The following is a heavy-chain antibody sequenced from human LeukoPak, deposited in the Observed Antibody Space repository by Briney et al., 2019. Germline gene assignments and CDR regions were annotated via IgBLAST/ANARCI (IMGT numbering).Heavy chain of an antibody. V-gene: IGHV1-2*02. CDR1: GYTFTGYY. CDR2: INPNSGGT. J-gene: IGHJ4*02. D-gene: IGHD3-10*01. Sequence: ASVKVSCKASGYTFTGYYLHWVRQAPGQGLEWLGWINPNSGGTDYAQKFQGRVTMTRETSITTAYMELSRLRSDDTAVYYCARAGRDDYYGSGSDGDFDYWGQGTLVTVSS. CDR3: ARAGRDDYYGSGSDGDFDY.